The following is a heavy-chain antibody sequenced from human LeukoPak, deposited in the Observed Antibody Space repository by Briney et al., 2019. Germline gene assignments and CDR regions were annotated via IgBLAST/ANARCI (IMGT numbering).Heavy chain of an antibody. CDR1: GFTFISYG. V-gene: IGHV3-33*01. Sequence: GSLRLSCAASGFTFISYGMHWVRQAPGKGLEWVAVIWYDGSNKYYADSVKGRFTISRDNSKNTLYLQMNSLRAEDTAVYYCARTYYDFWSGYYLEYGMDVWGQGTTVTVSS. CDR3: ARTYYDFWSGYYLEYGMDV. CDR2: IWYDGSNK. J-gene: IGHJ6*02. D-gene: IGHD3-3*01.